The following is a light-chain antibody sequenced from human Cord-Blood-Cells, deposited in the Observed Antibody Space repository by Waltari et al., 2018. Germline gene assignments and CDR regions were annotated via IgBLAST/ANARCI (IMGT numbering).Light chain of an antibody. CDR1: SSNIGAGYD. J-gene: IGLJ2*01. V-gene: IGLV1-40*01. CDR2: GNG. CDR3: QSYDSSLSGSV. Sequence: QSVLTQPPSVSGAPGQRVTISCTGSSSNIGAGYDVHWYQQLPGTAPKLLIYGNGNRPSGVPERFSCSKSGTSASLAITGVQAEDEADYYCQSYDSSLSGSVFGGGTKLTVL.